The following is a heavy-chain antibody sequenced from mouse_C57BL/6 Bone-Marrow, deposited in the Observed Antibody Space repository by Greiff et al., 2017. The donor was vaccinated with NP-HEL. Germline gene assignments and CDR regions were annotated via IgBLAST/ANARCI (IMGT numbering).Heavy chain of an antibody. CDR3: ARAFWLRRAWFAY. CDR2: IHPNSGST. CDR1: GYTFTSYW. D-gene: IGHD2-2*01. V-gene: IGHV1-64*01. J-gene: IGHJ3*01. Sequence: QVQLKQPGAELVKPGASVKLSCKASGYTFTSYWMHWVKQRPGQGLEWIGMIHPNSGSTNYNEKFKSKATLTVDKSSSTAYMQLSSLTSEDSAVYYCARAFWLRRAWFAYWGQGTLVTVSA.